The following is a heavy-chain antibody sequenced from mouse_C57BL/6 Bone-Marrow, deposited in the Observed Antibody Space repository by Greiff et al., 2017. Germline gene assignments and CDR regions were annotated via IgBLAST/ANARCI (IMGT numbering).Heavy chain of an antibody. V-gene: IGHV1-39*01. CDR2: INPNYGTT. D-gene: IGHD2-4*01. CDR1: GYSFTDYN. J-gene: IGHJ4*01. Sequence: EVQLQESGPELVKPGASVKISCKASGYSFTDYNMNWVKQSNGKSLEWIGVINPNYGTTSYNQKFKGKATLTGDQSSSTAYRQLNSLTSEDSAVYYGARGYDYDYAMDYWGQGTSVTVSA. CDR3: ARGYDYDYAMDY.